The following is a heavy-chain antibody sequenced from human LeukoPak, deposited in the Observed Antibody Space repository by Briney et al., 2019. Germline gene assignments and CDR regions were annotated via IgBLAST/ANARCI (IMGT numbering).Heavy chain of an antibody. CDR3: ATGRGFYYEH. D-gene: IGHD3-16*01. CDR2: IRTTNEGGTT. CDR1: GIIFRDAW. J-gene: IGHJ4*02. Sequence: PGGSLRLSCVVSGIIFRDAWMNWVRQAPGKGLEWVGLIRTTNEGGTTDYAAPIKGRFTISRDDSRNMFHLQMNSLRTEDTAVYYCATGRGFYYEHWGQGTLVPVSS. V-gene: IGHV3-15*07.